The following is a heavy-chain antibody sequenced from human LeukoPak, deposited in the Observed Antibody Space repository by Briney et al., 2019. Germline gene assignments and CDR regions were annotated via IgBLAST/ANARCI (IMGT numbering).Heavy chain of an antibody. J-gene: IGHJ3*02. CDR3: ARAIVTGAFDI. V-gene: IGHV4-4*02. CDR2: SYHSGST. D-gene: IGHD1-20*01. CDR1: GGSINSSTL. Sequence: SGTLSLTCAVSGGSINSSTLWSWVRPPPGKGLEWIGESYHSGSTNYNPSLKSRVTISVDKSKNHFSLKMSTVTAEDTAVYYYARAIVTGAFDIWGQGTMVTVSS.